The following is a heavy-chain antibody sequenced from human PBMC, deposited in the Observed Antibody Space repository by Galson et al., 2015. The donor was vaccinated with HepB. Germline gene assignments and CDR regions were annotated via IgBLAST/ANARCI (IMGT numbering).Heavy chain of an antibody. V-gene: IGHV3-23*01. J-gene: IGHJ4*02. CDR2: ITGSGDSS. CDR3: AKAYDFWSGPIPVDY. Sequence: SLRLSCAASGFTFSSYAMNWVRQTPGKGLEWVSGITGSGDSSYHEDSVRGRFTISRDNSKNTPYLQMNSLRAEDAAIYYCAKAYDFWSGPIPVDYWGQGTLVTVSS. CDR1: GFTFSSYA. D-gene: IGHD3-3*01.